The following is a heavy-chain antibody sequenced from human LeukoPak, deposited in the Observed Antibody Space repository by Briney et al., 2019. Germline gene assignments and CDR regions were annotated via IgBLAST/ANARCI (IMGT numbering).Heavy chain of an antibody. CDR2: IYGGGGVI. CDR1: GFSFSGFG. J-gene: IGHJ4*02. Sequence: GSLRLSCAASGFSFSGFGMYWVRQAPRKGLEWVAGIYGGGGVIKYADSVKGRFTISRDNSENTLYLQMHSLRVEDTAIYYCAKDRVPDSGYDIDYWGQGTLVTVSS. D-gene: IGHD5-12*01. CDR3: AKDRVPDSGYDIDY. V-gene: IGHV3-23*03.